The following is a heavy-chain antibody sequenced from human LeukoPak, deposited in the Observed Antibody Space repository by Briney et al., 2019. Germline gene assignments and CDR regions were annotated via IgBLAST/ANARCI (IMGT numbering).Heavy chain of an antibody. CDR2: INPNSGGT. J-gene: IGHJ3*02. CDR3: ASPRDPINYGGNSGDAFDI. D-gene: IGHD4-23*01. V-gene: IGHV1-2*02. Sequence: ASVTVSCKASGYTFTGYYMHWVRQAPGQGLEWMGWINPNSGGTNYAQKFQGRVTMTRDTSISTAYMELSRLRSDDTAVYYCASPRDPINYGGNSGDAFDIWGQGTMVTVSS. CDR1: GYTFTGYY.